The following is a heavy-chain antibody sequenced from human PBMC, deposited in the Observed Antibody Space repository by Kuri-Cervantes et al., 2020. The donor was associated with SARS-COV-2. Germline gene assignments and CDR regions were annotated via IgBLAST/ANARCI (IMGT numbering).Heavy chain of an antibody. V-gene: IGHV3-23*03. J-gene: IGHJ4*02. Sequence: GGSLRLSCAASGITFSTYAMSWVRQAPGKGLEWVSVIYSGGSTYYADSVKGRSTISRDNSKNTLYLQMSSLRAEDTAVYYCAKDTWTGMTVNFDYWGQGILVTVSS. CDR3: AKDTWTGMTVNFDY. D-gene: IGHD1-1*01. CDR1: GITFSTYA. CDR2: IYSGGST.